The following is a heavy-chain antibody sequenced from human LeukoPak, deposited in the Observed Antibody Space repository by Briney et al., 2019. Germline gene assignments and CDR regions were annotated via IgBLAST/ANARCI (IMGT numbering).Heavy chain of an antibody. J-gene: IGHJ3*02. CDR3: ARGLVVVVAATTYDAFDI. CDR1: GDSISSSSYY. D-gene: IGHD2-15*01. CDR2: IYYTGDA. Sequence: PSETLSLTCTVPGDSISSSSYYWGWIRQPPGKGLEYIGTIYYTGDAYYNPSLKGRVTISIDTSRKQFSLKLSSVTAADTAVYYCARGLVVVVAATTYDAFDIWGQGTMVTVSS. V-gene: IGHV4-39*07.